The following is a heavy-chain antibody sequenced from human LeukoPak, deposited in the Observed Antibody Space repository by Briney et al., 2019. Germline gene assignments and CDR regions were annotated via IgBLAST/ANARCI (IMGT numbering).Heavy chain of an antibody. CDR2: INANSGTT. J-gene: IGHJ5*01. V-gene: IGHV3-23*01. D-gene: IGHD6-19*01. CDR3: AKPISGGLAVTADWFHP. CDR1: GFAFSFYA. Sequence: QAGGSLRLSCAASGFAFSFYAISWLRQPPGKGLEWVSTINANSGTTSYAASVRGRFTISRDNSKNTLYLQVNTLRADDTATYYCAKPISGGLAVTADWFHPWGRGTLVVVSS.